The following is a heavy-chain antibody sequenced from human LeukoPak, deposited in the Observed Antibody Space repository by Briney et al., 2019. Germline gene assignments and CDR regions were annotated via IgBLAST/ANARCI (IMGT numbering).Heavy chain of an antibody. CDR1: GLTFSNYW. CDR2: INSVDSST. J-gene: IGHJ4*02. CDR3: ARDSSSGYFDWLLYSYFDY. V-gene: IGHV3-74*01. D-gene: IGHD3-9*01. Sequence: PGGSLRLSCAASGLTFSNYWMHWVRQAPGKGLVWVSRINSVDSSTAYADSVKGRFTISRDNAKNSLYLQMNSLRAEDTAVYYCARDSSSGYFDWLLYSYFDYWGQGTLVTVSS.